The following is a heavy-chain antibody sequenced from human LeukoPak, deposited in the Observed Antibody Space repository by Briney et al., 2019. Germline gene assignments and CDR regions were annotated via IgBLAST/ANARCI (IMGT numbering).Heavy chain of an antibody. Sequence: GGSLRLSCAASGFTFSSYAMSWVRQAPGKGLEWVSAISGSGGSTHYADSVKGRFTISRDNSKNTLYLQMNSLRAEDTAVYYCAKHQDYYDSSGYSPYGAFDIWGQGTMVTVSS. D-gene: IGHD3-22*01. J-gene: IGHJ3*02. CDR2: ISGSGGST. V-gene: IGHV3-23*01. CDR3: AKHQDYYDSSGYSPYGAFDI. CDR1: GFTFSSYA.